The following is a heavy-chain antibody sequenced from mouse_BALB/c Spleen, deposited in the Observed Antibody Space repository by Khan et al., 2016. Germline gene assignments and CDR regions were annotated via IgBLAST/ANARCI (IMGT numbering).Heavy chain of an antibody. Sequence: VQLKESGPGLVKPSQSLSLTCTVTGYSITSDYAWNWIRQFPGNKLEWMGYISYSGSTSYNPSLKSRISITRDTSKNQFFLQLNSVTTEDTATYYCARSDSSGYRFAYWGQGTLVTVSA. CDR3: ARSDSSGYRFAY. J-gene: IGHJ3*01. D-gene: IGHD3-2*01. V-gene: IGHV3-2*02. CDR2: ISYSGST. CDR1: GYSITSDYA.